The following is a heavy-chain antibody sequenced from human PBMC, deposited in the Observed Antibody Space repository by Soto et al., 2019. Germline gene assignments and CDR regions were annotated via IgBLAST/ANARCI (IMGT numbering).Heavy chain of an antibody. CDR1: GYTFTSYG. Sequence: QVQLVQSGVEVKKPGASVKVSCKASGYTFTSYGISWVRQAPGQGLEWMGLLIPYNGDRIYAQKFQGGVILTTDTATNTAYMELGSLRSDDTAVYYCVRDASSGYRGWWDPWGQGTLVTVSS. CDR3: VRDASSGYRGWWDP. D-gene: IGHD5-12*01. V-gene: IGHV1-18*01. CDR2: LIPYNGDR. J-gene: IGHJ5*02.